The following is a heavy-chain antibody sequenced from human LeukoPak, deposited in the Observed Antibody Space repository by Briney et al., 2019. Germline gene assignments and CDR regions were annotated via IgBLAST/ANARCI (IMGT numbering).Heavy chain of an antibody. V-gene: IGHV4-59*01. CDR1: GGSISSYY. CDR2: IYYSGST. Sequence: SETLSLTCTVSGGSISSYYWSWIRQPPGKGLEWIGYIYYSGSTNYNPSLKSRVTISVDTSKNQFSLKLSSVTAADTAVYYCVRGGYCSGGSCYRTPFDYWGQGTLVTVSS. J-gene: IGHJ4*02. CDR3: VRGGYCSGGSCYRTPFDY. D-gene: IGHD2-15*01.